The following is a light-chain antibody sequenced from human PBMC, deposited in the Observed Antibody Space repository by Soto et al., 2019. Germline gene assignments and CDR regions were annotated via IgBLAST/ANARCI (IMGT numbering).Light chain of an antibody. Sequence: SVLPHPPSVSGTPGQKVTISCSGGSSNIGSGTVNWYQQLPGTAPKLLIYNNNQRPSGVPDRFSGSKSGTSGSLAISGLQSEDEADYYCASWDDSLTGLYVFGTGTKVTVL. J-gene: IGLJ1*01. CDR2: NNN. CDR1: SSNIGSGT. CDR3: ASWDDSLTGLYV. V-gene: IGLV1-44*01.